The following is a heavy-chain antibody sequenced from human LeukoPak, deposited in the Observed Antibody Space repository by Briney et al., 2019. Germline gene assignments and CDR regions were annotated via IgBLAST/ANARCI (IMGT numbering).Heavy chain of an antibody. Sequence: GGSLSLSWAPSGFTFCSYWMSWVRQAPGKGLEWVANIKQDGSEKYYVDSVNGRFTISRDNAKNSLYLQMNSLRAEDTAVYYCARDLWGSDLDYWGQGTLVTVSS. CDR3: ARDLWGSDLDY. CDR1: GFTFCSYW. D-gene: IGHD7-27*01. V-gene: IGHV3-7*01. J-gene: IGHJ4*02. CDR2: IKQDGSEK.